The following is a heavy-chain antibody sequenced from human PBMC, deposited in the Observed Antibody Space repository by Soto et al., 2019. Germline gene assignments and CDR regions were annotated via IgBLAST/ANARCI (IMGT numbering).Heavy chain of an antibody. CDR3: ARETIAGTSRILGYNWFDP. CDR1: GDRVSSNSAA. D-gene: IGHD6-13*01. CDR2: TYYRSKWYN. J-gene: IGHJ5*02. V-gene: IGHV6-1*01. Sequence: KQSQTLSLPCAISGDRVSSNSAAWNWIRQSPSRGLEWLGRTYYRSKWYNDYAVSVKSRITINPDTSKNQFSLQLNSVTPEDTAVYYCARETIAGTSRILGYNWFDPWGQGTLVTVSS.